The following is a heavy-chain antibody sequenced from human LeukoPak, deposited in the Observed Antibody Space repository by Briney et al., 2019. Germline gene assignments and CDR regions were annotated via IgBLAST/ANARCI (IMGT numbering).Heavy chain of an antibody. V-gene: IGHV7-4-1*02. CDR1: GYTFTSYA. CDR3: ARAQGGVVYYGMDV. CDR2: INTNTGNP. J-gene: IGHJ6*02. D-gene: IGHD2-8*01. Sequence: ASVEVSCKASGYTFTSYAMNWVRQAPGQGLEWMGWINTNTGNPTYAQGFTGRFVFSLDTSVSTAYLQISSLKAEDTAVYYCARAQGGVVYYGMDVWGQGTTVTVSS.